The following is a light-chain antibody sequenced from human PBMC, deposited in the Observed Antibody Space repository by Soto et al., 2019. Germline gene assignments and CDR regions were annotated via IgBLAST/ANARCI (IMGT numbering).Light chain of an antibody. CDR1: QSLRSS. J-gene: IGKJ5*01. CDR2: DAS. Sequence: TVMKRSPGSRSVCRLEVGSLAVRGSQSLRSSLAWYQQKPGHAPRLLIYDASTRATGIPARFSGSGSGTDFTLTISGLQSEDFAVYYCQQRSNWPPITFGHGRRLEIK. V-gene: IGKV3-15*01. CDR3: QQRSNWPPIT.